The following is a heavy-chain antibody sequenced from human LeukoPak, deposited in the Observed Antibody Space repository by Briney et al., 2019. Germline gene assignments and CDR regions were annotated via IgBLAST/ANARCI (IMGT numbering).Heavy chain of an antibody. CDR3: ATRLVGATTGDY. CDR2: MNPSSGNT. V-gene: IGHV1-8*01. D-gene: IGHD1-26*01. J-gene: IGHJ4*02. Sequence: ASVKVSCKASGYTFTNYEINWVRQGTGQGLEWLGWMNPSSGNTGYAQKFQGRVTMTEDTSTDTAYMELSSLRSEDTAVYYCATRLVGATTGDYWGQGTLVTVSS. CDR1: GYTFTNYE.